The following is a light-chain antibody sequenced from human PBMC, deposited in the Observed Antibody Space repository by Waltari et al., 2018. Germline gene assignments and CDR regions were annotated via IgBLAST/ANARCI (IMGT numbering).Light chain of an antibody. CDR3: CSYAGIWV. J-gene: IGLJ3*02. CDR1: GSYVRDFNP. Sequence: QSPLTQPRSVSGSPGQPVTISCAGTGSYVRDFNPVSWYQQHPRKAPKLVIFDVTKRPSGVPDRFSGSKSGTSASLTVSGLQAEDEADYYCCSYAGIWVFGGGTKLTVL. V-gene: IGLV2-11*01. CDR2: DVT.